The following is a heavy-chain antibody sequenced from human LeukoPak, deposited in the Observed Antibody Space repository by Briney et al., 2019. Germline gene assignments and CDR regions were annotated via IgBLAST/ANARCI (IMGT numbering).Heavy chain of an antibody. J-gene: IGHJ6*03. V-gene: IGHV4-34*01. Sequence: PSETLSLTCAVYGGSFSGYYWSWIRQPPGKGLEWIGEINHSGSTNYNPALKSRITISVDTSKNQFSLNLRSVTAADTAVYYSARLSDIVVVPAARRSNYYYYMDVWGKGTTVTVSS. CDR1: GGSFSGYY. CDR2: INHSGST. CDR3: ARLSDIVVVPAARRSNYYYYMDV. D-gene: IGHD2-2*01.